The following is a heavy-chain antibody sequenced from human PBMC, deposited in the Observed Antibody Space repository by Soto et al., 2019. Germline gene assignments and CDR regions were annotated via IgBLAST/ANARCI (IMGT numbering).Heavy chain of an antibody. D-gene: IGHD6-13*01. CDR3: ARRGYGSRWPNVYMDV. V-gene: IGHV3-64*01. J-gene: IGHJ6*03. CDR1: GFTFSKYE. CDR2: ISNNGAHT. Sequence: AQLVESGGGLVQPGGSLRLSCASSGFTFSKYEMHWVRQAPGKGLEYVSGISNNGAHTDYAKSVKGRFTISRDNSENTLYLQMGSLRAEDMALYYCARRGYGSRWPNVYMDVWGKGTTVTVSS.